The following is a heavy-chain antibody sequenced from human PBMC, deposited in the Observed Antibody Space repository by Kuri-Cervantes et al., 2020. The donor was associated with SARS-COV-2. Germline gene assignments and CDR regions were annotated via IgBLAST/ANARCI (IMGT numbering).Heavy chain of an antibody. D-gene: IGHD2-15*01. Sequence: GESLKISCAASGFTFSSYAMSWVRQAPGKGLEWVAFIRYDGSNKYYADSVKGRFTISRDNSKNTLYLQMNSLRAEDTAVYYCAKVGAGYCSGGSCDSVVVDWGQGTLVTVSS. J-gene: IGHJ4*02. CDR1: GFTFSSYA. CDR3: AKVGAGYCSGGSCDSVVVD. V-gene: IGHV3-30*02. CDR2: IRYDGSNK.